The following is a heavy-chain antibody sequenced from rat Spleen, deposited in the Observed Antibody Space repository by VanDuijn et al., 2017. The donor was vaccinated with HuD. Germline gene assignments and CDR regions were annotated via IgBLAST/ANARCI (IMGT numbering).Heavy chain of an antibody. CDR3: ARHQGGSYYYDDYFDY. CDR2: ISTDGDNT. Sequence: EVQLVESGGGLVQPGRSLKLSCAASGFTFSDYNMAWVRQAPKKGLEWVAYISTDGDNTYYRDSVKGRFTISRDNAKSTLYLQMDSLRSEDTATYYCARHQGGSYYYDDYFDYWGQGVMVTVSS. CDR1: GFTFSDYN. V-gene: IGHV5-25*01. J-gene: IGHJ2*01. D-gene: IGHD1-12*02.